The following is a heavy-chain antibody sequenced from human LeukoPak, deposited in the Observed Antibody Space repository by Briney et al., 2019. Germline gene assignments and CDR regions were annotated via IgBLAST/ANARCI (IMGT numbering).Heavy chain of an antibody. CDR3: AREVITLVRGVIMDYYGMDV. V-gene: IGHV6-1*01. CDR1: GDSVSINSAA. Sequence: SPTLSLTFAISGDSVSINSAAWTWIRQSPSRGLEWLGRTYYKSKWYNDYAVSVKSRITINPDTSKNQFSLQLNSVTPEDTAVYYCAREVITLVRGVIMDYYGMDVWGQGTTVTVSS. J-gene: IGHJ6*02. CDR2: TYYKSKWYN. D-gene: IGHD3-10*01.